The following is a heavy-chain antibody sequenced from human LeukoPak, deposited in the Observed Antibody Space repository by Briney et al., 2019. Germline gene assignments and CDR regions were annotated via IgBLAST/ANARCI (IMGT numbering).Heavy chain of an antibody. D-gene: IGHD4-17*01. CDR1: GYTFTSYD. CDR2: MNPNSGNT. CDR3: ARMGAEPTVTTFYYYYMDV. Sequence: ASVKVSCKASGYTFTSYDINWVRQATGQGLEWMGWMNPNSGNTGYAQKFQGRVTITRNTSISTAYMELSSLRSEDTAVYYCARMGAEPTVTTFYYYYMDVWGKGTTVTVSS. J-gene: IGHJ6*03. V-gene: IGHV1-8*03.